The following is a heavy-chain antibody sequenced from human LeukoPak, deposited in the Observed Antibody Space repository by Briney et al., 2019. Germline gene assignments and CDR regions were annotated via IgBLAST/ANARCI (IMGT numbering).Heavy chain of an antibody. CDR3: ASFPVSEPIDT. J-gene: IGHJ4*02. CDR2: ISHSGGT. D-gene: IGHD2-21*01. V-gene: IGHV4-34*01. CDR1: GGSFSGYY. Sequence: PSETLSLTCVVSGGSFSGYYLTWIRQAPGKGLEWLGDISHSGGTSYNPPLRSRASISLDTSKNQFSLYLTSVTAADTAIYFCASFPVSEPIDTWGRGPLVTVSS.